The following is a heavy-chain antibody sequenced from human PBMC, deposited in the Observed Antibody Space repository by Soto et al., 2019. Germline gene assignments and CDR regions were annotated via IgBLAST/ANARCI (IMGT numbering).Heavy chain of an antibody. V-gene: IGHV4-30-4*01. CDR1: CGSIISGDYY. Sequence: PSETVSLTCTFSCGSIISGDYYWSWIRQPPGKGLEWIGYIYYSGSTYYNPSLKSRVTISVDTSKNQFSLKLSSVTAADTAVYYCARELDDAFDIWGQGTMVTVSS. J-gene: IGHJ3*02. CDR3: ARELDDAFDI. CDR2: IYYSGST.